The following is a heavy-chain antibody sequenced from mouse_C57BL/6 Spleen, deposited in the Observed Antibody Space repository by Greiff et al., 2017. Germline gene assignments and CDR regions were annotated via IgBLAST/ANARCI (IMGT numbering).Heavy chain of an antibody. D-gene: IGHD2-13*01. J-gene: IGHJ4*01. CDR1: GYNITSYD. V-gene: IGHV1-85*01. CDR2: IYPRDGST. CDR3: ARDGDGKTGYAIDY. Sequence: QVQLQQSGPELVKPGASVKLSCTASGYNITSYDLNWVKQRPGQGLEWIGWIYPRDGSTKYNEKFKGKATLTVDTSSSSAYMELHSLTSEYSEVSVGARDGDGKTGYAIDYWGQGTSVTVSS.